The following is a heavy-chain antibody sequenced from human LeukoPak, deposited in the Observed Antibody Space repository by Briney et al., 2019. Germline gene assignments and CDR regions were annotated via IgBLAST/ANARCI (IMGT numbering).Heavy chain of an antibody. V-gene: IGHV1-46*01. CDR2: INPSGGST. J-gene: IGHJ6*02. CDR3: ARDLVLAAAGTLEEYDFYYYYGMDV. Sequence: ASVKVSCKASGYTFTSYYMHWVRQAPGQGLEWMGIINPSGGSTSYAQKFQGRVTMTRGTSTSTVYMELSSLRSEDTAVYYCARDLVLAAAGTLEEYDFYYYYGMDVWGQGTTVTVSS. CDR1: GYTFTSYY. D-gene: IGHD6-13*01.